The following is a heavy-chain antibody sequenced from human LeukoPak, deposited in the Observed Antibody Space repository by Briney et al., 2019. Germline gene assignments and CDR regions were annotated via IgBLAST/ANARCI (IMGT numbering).Heavy chain of an antibody. J-gene: IGHJ3*02. Sequence: GGSLRLSCAASGFTLTTYGMNWVRQAPGKGLEWVSFIRGSGGSTYNADSVKGRFAISRDNSKNTLYLQMNSLRAEDTAVYYCAKAYSSSLYDAFDIWGQGTVVTVSS. CDR3: AKAYSSSLYDAFDI. V-gene: IGHV3-23*01. CDR1: GFTLTTYG. CDR2: IRGSGGST. D-gene: IGHD6-6*01.